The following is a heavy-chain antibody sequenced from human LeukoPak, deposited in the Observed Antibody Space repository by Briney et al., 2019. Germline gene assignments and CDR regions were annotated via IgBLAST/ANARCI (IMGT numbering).Heavy chain of an antibody. V-gene: IGHV3-23*01. J-gene: IGHJ5*02. CDR1: GFTFNSYA. D-gene: IGHD3-9*01. Sequence: PGGSLRLSCAASGFTFNSYAMSWVRQAPGKGLEWVSPIGFGDDSAYYADSVKGRFTISRDNSKNTLYLQMNYLRAEDTAVYYCAKDPTSVGGRHDWLLDSWGQGTLVTVSS. CDR2: IGFGDDSA. CDR3: AKDPTSVGGRHDWLLDS.